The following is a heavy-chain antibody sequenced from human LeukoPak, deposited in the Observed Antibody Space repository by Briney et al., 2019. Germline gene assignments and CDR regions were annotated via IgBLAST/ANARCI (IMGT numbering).Heavy chain of an antibody. CDR3: ARRQSRGRSDY. Sequence: GESLKISCKGSGYSFTSYWIGWVRHMPGKGLEWMGIIYPGNSDTRYSPSFQGQVTISADKSITTAYLQWSSLKASDTAVYYCARRQSRGRSDYWGQGTLVTVSS. V-gene: IGHV5-51*01. CDR2: IYPGNSDT. J-gene: IGHJ4*02. D-gene: IGHD6-25*01. CDR1: GYSFTSYW.